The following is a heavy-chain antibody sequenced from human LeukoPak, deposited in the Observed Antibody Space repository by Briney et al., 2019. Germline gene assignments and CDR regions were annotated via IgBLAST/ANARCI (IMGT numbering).Heavy chain of an antibody. Sequence: SQTLSLTCIVSGGSISSGDYYWSWIRQPPGKDLECIGYIYYSGSTNYNPSLKSRVTMSVDTSKNQFSLKLSSVTAADTAVYYCASTQPRENYYYYYMDVWGKGTTVTVSS. V-gene: IGHV4-30-4*01. J-gene: IGHJ6*03. CDR3: ASTQPRENYYYYYMDV. CDR2: IYYSGST. CDR1: GGSISSGDYY. D-gene: IGHD1-26*01.